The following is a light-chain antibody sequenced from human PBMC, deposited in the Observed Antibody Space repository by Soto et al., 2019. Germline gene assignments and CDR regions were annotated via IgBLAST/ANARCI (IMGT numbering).Light chain of an antibody. J-gene: IGKJ4*01. V-gene: IGKV3-11*01. CDR3: QPYNNWPLT. Sequence: EIVLTQSPATLSLSPGERATLSCRASESVRSYLAWYQQRPGQAPRLLIYDVSNRATGIPARFSGSGSGTDFTLTISSLEPEDFAVYYCQPYNNWPLTFGGGTKVDIK. CDR2: DVS. CDR1: ESVRSY.